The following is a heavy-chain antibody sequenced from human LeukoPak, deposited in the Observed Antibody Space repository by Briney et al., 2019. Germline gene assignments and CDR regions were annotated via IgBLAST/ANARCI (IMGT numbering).Heavy chain of an antibody. CDR3: AKETAAGFRAAFDY. CDR1: GFTFSSYA. V-gene: IGHV3-23*01. Sequence: GGSLRLSCAASGFTFSSYAMSWFRRAPGKGLEWVSAISGSGGSTYYADSVKGRFTISRDNSKNTLYLQMNSLRAEDTAVYYCAKETAAGFRAAFDYWGQGTLVTVSS. J-gene: IGHJ4*02. CDR2: ISGSGGST. D-gene: IGHD6-13*01.